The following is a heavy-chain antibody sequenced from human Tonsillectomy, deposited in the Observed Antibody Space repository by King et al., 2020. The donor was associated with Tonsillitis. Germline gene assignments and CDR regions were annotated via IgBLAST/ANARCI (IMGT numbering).Heavy chain of an antibody. J-gene: IGHJ6*02. D-gene: IGHD4-11*01. CDR3: AKVSGLQPDYYYGMDV. CDR1: GFTFSSYA. Sequence: VQLVESGGGLVQPGGSLRLSCAASGFTFSSYAMSWVRQAPGKGLEWVSAISGSGGSTYYADSLKGRFTISRDNSKNTLYLQMNSLRAEDTAVYYCAKVSGLQPDYYYGMDVWGQGTTVTVSS. V-gene: IGHV3-23*04. CDR2: ISGSGGST.